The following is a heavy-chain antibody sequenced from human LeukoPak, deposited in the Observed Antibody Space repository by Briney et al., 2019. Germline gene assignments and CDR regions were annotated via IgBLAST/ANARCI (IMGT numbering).Heavy chain of an antibody. CDR1: DGPISSYY. D-gene: IGHD3-10*01. Sequence: SETLTLTYTVSDGPISSYYWTWIRQPPGKRLEWIQYVYFTGRISYDSSRNSRVTISLDMSKNQFSLNLPSATAADTVIYYCARGQTMAHNWFDPWGQGTLVTVSS. CDR3: ARGQTMAHNWFDP. CDR2: VYFTGRI. J-gene: IGHJ5*02. V-gene: IGHV4-59*01.